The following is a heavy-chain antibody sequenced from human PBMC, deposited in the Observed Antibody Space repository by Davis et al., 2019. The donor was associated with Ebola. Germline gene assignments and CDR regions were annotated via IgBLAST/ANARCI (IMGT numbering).Heavy chain of an antibody. V-gene: IGHV3-21*04. CDR2: ISSSSSYI. Sequence: GESLKISCAASGFTFSDYYMSWVRQAPGKGLEWVSSISSSSSYIYYADSVKGRFTISRDISQNTLFLQMNSLRADDTAVYYCARGHPTTITTSFDYWGQGTLVTVSS. J-gene: IGHJ4*02. CDR3: ARGHPTTITTSFDY. D-gene: IGHD4-11*01. CDR1: GFTFSDYY.